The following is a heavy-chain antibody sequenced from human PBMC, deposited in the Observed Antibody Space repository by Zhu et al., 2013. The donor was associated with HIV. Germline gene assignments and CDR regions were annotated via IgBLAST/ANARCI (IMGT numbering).Heavy chain of an antibody. D-gene: IGHD3-22*01. Sequence: QVQLVQSGAEVKRPGVLGXGVSCEASGGTFVNYVISWVRQAPGQGLEWMGGIIVILNTTNYAQKLQGRVTITADKSTSTAYMELSSLRSEDTAVYYCARLYYHDSSGFYDSDVFDMWGQGTMVTVSA. CDR1: GGTFVNYV. V-gene: IGHV1-69*06. CDR3: ARLYYHDSSGFYDSDVFDM. CDR2: IIVILNTT. J-gene: IGHJ3*02.